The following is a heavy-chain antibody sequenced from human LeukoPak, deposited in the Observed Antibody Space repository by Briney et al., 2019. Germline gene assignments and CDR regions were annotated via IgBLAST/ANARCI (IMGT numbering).Heavy chain of an antibody. CDR3: ARLPPTYYYDSSGYYIDDY. V-gene: IGHV4-34*01. J-gene: IGHJ4*02. Sequence: SETLSLTCAVYGGSFSGYYWSWIRQPPGKGLEWIGEINHSGSTNYNPSLKSRVTISVDTSKNQFSLKLSSVTAADTAVYYCARLPPTYYYDSSGYYIDDYWGRGTLVTVSS. CDR1: GGSFSGYY. D-gene: IGHD3-22*01. CDR2: INHSGST.